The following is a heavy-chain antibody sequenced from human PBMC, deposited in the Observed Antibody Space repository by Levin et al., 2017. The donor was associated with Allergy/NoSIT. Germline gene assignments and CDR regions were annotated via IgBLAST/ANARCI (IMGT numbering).Heavy chain of an antibody. J-gene: IGHJ4*02. Sequence: SQTLSLTCTVSGGSISGGGYHWTWIRQHPEKGLEWSGDSEDSGSTGYNPSLKSRLMISVDTSKNQFSLNVSSVTAADTAVYYCAREDGSTFDFWGQGALVTVAS. CDR3: AREDGSTFDF. D-gene: IGHD2-2*03. CDR1: GGSISGGGYH. CDR2: SEDSGST. V-gene: IGHV4-31*03.